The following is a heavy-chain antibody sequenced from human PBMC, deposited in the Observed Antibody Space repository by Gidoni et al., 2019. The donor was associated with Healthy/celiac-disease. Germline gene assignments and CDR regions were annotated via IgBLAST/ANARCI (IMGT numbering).Heavy chain of an antibody. CDR3: AKDAFFMVQGPHPPDY. J-gene: IGHJ4*02. D-gene: IGHD3-10*01. V-gene: IGHV3-23*01. CDR1: GFPFSRYA. CDR2: ISGSGGST. Sequence: EVQLLESGGGLVQPGGSLRLSCAASGFPFSRYAMSWVRQAPGKGLEWVSAISGSGGSTYYADSVKGRFTISRDNSKNTLYLQMNSLRAEDTAVYYCAKDAFFMVQGPHPPDYWGQGTLVTVSS.